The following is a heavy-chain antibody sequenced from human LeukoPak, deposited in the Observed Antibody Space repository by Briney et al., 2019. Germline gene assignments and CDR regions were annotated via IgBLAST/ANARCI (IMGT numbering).Heavy chain of an antibody. CDR1: GGSFSGYY. D-gene: IGHD6-13*01. J-gene: IGHJ5*01. Sequence: SETLSLTCAVYGGSFSGYYWSWIRQPPGKGLEWIGEINHSGSTNYNPSLKSRVTISVDTSKNQFSLKLSSVTAADTAVYYCARTPSITAAGKGWDWFDPWGQGTLVTVSS. V-gene: IGHV4-34*01. CDR3: ARTPSITAAGKGWDWFDP. CDR2: INHSGST.